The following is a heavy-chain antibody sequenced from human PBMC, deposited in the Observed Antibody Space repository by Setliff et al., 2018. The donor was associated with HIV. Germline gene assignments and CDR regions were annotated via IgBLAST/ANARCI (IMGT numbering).Heavy chain of an antibody. D-gene: IGHD2-15*01. J-gene: IGHJ4*03. CDR1: GYSITDGYR. CDR3: ARDRALRFSDSPSFYYFDY. Sequence: SETLSLTCSVSGYSITDGYRWGWIRQSTTRGLTWLGSVSYTGSTYYNPSLSSRLTISMDTSKNEFSLKLTSPTAADTAIYYCARDRALRFSDSPSFYYFDYWVPETLLVTVSS. CDR2: VSYTGST. V-gene: IGHV4-38-2*02.